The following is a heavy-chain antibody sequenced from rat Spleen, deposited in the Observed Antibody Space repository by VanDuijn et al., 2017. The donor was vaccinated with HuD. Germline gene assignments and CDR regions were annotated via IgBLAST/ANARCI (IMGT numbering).Heavy chain of an antibody. D-gene: IGHD1-1*01. CDR2: ISIGGDIT. CDR1: GFTFTNYY. Sequence: EVRLGQSGGGLVPPGRSMKLSCAVSGFTFTNYYMAWVRQAPTKGLEWVASISIGGDITYYRDSVKGRFTVSRDNAKSTLYLQMDSLRSEDTATYYCARHEDYSGLDYWGQGVMVTVSS. CDR3: ARHEDYSGLDY. J-gene: IGHJ2*01. V-gene: IGHV5-25*01.